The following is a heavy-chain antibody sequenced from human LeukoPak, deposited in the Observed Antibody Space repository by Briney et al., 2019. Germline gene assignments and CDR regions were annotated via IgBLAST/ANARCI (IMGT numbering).Heavy chain of an antibody. Sequence: PSETLSLTCTVSGGSISSYYWSWIRQPPGKGLEWIGYIYYSGSTNYNPSLKSRVTISVDTSKNQFSLKLSSVTAADTAVYYCARGADHYYGFDYWGQGTLVTVSS. D-gene: IGHD3-10*01. V-gene: IGHV4-59*12. CDR1: GGSISSYY. CDR2: IYYSGST. CDR3: ARGADHYYGFDY. J-gene: IGHJ4*02.